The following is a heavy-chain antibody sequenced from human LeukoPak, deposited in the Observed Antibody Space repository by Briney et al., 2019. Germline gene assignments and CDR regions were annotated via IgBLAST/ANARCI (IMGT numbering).Heavy chain of an antibody. Sequence: ASVKVSCKVSGYTLTELSMHWVRQAPGKGLEWMGGFDPEDGETIYAQKFQGRVTMTGDTSTDTAYMELSSLRSEDTAVYYCATIEVPGYCSGGSCYSSLYYFDYWGQGTLVTVSS. CDR2: FDPEDGET. CDR3: ATIEVPGYCSGGSCYSSLYYFDY. D-gene: IGHD2-15*01. V-gene: IGHV1-24*01. J-gene: IGHJ4*02. CDR1: GYTLTELS.